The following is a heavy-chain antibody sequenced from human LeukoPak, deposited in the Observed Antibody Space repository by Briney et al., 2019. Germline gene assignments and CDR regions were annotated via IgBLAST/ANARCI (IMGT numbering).Heavy chain of an antibody. CDR3: ARRNAMDV. V-gene: IGHV3-7*03. CDR2: INRDGSER. J-gene: IGHJ6*02. Sequence: GGSLRLSCVASGFTFNRYGIHWVRQAPGKGLEWVANINRDGSERYYVDSVKGRFTISRDDAKSSLYLQMNSLRAEDTAVYYCARRNAMDVWGQGTTVIVFS. CDR1: GFTFNRYG.